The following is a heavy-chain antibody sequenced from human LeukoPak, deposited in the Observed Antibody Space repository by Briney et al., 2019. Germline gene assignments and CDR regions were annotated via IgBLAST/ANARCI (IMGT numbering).Heavy chain of an antibody. Sequence: GESLKISCKGSGYSFTSYWIGWVRQMPGKGLEWMGIIYPGDSDTRYSPSFQGQVTISVDKSISTACLQWSSLKAWDTAMYYCARRGRDGYNLWYFDYWGQGTLVTVSS. V-gene: IGHV5-51*01. CDR3: ARRGRDGYNLWYFDY. CDR2: IYPGDSDT. J-gene: IGHJ4*02. CDR1: GYSFTSYW. D-gene: IGHD5-24*01.